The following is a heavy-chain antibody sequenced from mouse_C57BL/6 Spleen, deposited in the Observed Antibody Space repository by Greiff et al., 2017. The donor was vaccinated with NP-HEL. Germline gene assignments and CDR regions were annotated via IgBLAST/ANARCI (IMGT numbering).Heavy chain of an antibody. CDR3: ARSGYYGSEWFAY. V-gene: IGHV1-54*01. J-gene: IGHJ3*01. Sequence: VQLQQSGAELVRPGTLVKVSCKASGYAFTNYLIEWVKQRPGQGLEWIGVINPGSGGTNYNEKFKGKATLTADKSSSTAYMQLSSLTSEDSAVYFCARSGYYGSEWFAYWGQGTLVTVSA. CDR2: INPGSGGT. D-gene: IGHD1-1*01. CDR1: GYAFTNYL.